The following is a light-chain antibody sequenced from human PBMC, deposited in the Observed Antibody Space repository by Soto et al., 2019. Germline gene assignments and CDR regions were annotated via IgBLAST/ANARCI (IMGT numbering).Light chain of an antibody. V-gene: IGKV3-11*01. CDR1: QSVSSY. J-gene: IGKJ3*01. CDR3: QQRSNWPPFS. CDR2: DAS. Sequence: EIVLTQSPATLSLSPGERATLSCRASQSVSSYLAWYQQKPGQAPRLLIYDASNRATGIPARFSGSGSGTDFSLTISSLEPEDFAVYDGQQRSNWPPFSFGPGTKVDIK.